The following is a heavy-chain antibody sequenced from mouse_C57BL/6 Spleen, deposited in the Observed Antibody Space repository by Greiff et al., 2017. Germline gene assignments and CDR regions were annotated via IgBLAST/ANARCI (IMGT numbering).Heavy chain of an antibody. CDR2: IYPGDGDT. CDR3: ARDGIYYGYDEDEGYFDV. J-gene: IGHJ1*03. Sequence: QVQLQQSGPELVKPGASVKISCKASGYAFSSSWMNWVKQRPGKGLEWIGRIYPGDGDTNYNGKFKGKATLTADKSSSTAYMQLSSLTSEDSAVYFCARDGIYYGYDEDEGYFDVWGTGTTVTVSS. V-gene: IGHV1-82*01. D-gene: IGHD2-2*01. CDR1: GYAFSSSW.